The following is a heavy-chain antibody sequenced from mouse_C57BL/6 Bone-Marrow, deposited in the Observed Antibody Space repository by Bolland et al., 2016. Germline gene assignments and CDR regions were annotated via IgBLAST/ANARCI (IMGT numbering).Heavy chain of an antibody. J-gene: IGHJ3*01. CDR3: ARPYFITTVVAPFDY. CDR2: I. Sequence: IYYADTVTGRFTISRENAKNTLYLEMSSLRSEDTAMYYCARPYFITTVVAPFDYWGQGTLV. V-gene: IGHV5-15*01. D-gene: IGHD1-1*01.